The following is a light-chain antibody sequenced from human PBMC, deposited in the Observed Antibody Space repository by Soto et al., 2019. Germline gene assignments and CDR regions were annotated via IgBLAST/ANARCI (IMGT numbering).Light chain of an antibody. CDR1: QDISNN. Sequence: DIQMTQSPSSLSASVGDSVTITCRASQDISNNLGWFQQKPGKAPKRLIYAASSLQSGVPSRFSGSGSGTEFTLTISSLQPEDFATYYCLQHNSYPITFGQGTRLEIK. CDR3: LQHNSYPIT. V-gene: IGKV1-17*01. J-gene: IGKJ5*01. CDR2: AAS.